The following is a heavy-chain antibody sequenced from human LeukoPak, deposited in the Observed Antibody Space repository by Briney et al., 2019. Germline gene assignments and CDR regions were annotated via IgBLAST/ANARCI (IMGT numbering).Heavy chain of an antibody. J-gene: IGHJ6*02. Sequence: GGSLRLSCAASGLTFSSYWMSWVRQAPGKGLEWVANIKQDGSEKYYVDSVKGRFTISRDNAKNSLYLQMNSLRAEDTAVYYCRRAGTTGYYGMDVWGQGTTVTVSS. CDR3: RRAGTTGYYGMDV. CDR2: IKQDGSEK. CDR1: GLTFSSYW. V-gene: IGHV3-7*01. D-gene: IGHD1-1*01.